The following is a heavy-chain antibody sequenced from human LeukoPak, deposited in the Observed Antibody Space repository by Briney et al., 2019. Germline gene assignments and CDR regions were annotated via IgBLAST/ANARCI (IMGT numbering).Heavy chain of an antibody. J-gene: IGHJ3*02. CDR3: VSPCCSGGSCYPGAFDI. CDR1: GYSFTSYW. V-gene: IGHV5-51*01. CDR2: IYPGDSDT. Sequence: GESLKISCKGSGYSFTSYWIGWVRQMPGKGLEWMGIIYPGDSDTRYSPSFQGQVTISADKSISTAYLQWSSLKASDTAMYYCVSPCCSGGSCYPGAFDIWGQGTMVTVSS. D-gene: IGHD2-15*01.